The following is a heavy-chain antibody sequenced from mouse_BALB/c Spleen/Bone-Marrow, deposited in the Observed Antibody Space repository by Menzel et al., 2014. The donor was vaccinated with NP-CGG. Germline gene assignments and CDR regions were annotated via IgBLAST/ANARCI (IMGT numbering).Heavy chain of an antibody. J-gene: IGHJ1*01. CDR2: INPDSSTI. Sequence: VQLKESGGGLVHPGVSLKLSCAASGFDFSSYWMSWVRQAPGKGLEWIGEINPDSSTINYTPSLKDKFIISRDNAKNTLYLQMSKVRSEDTALYYCARLNYYGNLFVWGAGTTVTVSS. CDR1: GFDFSSYW. V-gene: IGHV4-1*02. CDR3: ARLNYYGNLFV. D-gene: IGHD1-1*01.